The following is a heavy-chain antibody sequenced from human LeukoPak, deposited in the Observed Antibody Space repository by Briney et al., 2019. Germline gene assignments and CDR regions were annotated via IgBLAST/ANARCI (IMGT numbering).Heavy chain of an antibody. D-gene: IGHD3-16*01. V-gene: IGHV4-61*05. Sequence: SETQSLTCSVSGDSISSTSYYWAWIRQPPGKGLEWIGRIYTSGSTNYNPSLKSRVTISLDTSKNQFSLRLSSVTAADTAVYYCASMITPDYYYYYYMDVWGKGTTVTVSS. J-gene: IGHJ6*03. CDR1: GDSISSTSYY. CDR3: ASMITPDYYYYYYMDV. CDR2: IYTSGST.